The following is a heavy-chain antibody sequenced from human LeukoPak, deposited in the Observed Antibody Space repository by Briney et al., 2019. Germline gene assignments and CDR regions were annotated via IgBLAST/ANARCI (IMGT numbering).Heavy chain of an antibody. J-gene: IGHJ4*02. CDR3: VRWGGTAFDY. D-gene: IGHD3-16*01. V-gene: IGHV4-4*07. Sequence: PSETLSLTCTVSSGSISAYSWSWIRQPAGKGLEWIGRIYTSGSTNYNPSLKSRVTMSADRSKNQFSLKLSSVTAVDTAVYYCVRWGGTAFDYWGQGTLVTVSS. CDR1: SGSISAYS. CDR2: IYTSGST.